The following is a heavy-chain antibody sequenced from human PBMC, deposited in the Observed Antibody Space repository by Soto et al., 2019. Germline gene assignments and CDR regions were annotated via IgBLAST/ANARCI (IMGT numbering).Heavy chain of an antibody. J-gene: IGHJ4*02. CDR3: ARVFCRGDCYSPLDY. CDR1: GFTFSNFG. CDR2: ISSSDKYI. D-gene: IGHD2-21*02. Sequence: LRLSCVASGFTFSNFGLNWVRQAPGKGLEWVSSISSSDKYIYYADSVKGRFTISRDNAKNSLSLQMNSLRADDTAVYYCARVFCRGDCYSPLDYWGQGTLVTVSS. V-gene: IGHV3-21*01.